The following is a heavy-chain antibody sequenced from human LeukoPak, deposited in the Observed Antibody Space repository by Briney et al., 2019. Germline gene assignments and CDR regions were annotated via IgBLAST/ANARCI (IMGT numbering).Heavy chain of an antibody. J-gene: IGHJ4*02. CDR1: GFTFSSYA. Sequence: GGSLRLSWAAAGFTFSSYAMHWVRQAPGKGLEWVAVISYDGSNKYYADSVKGRFTISRDNSKNTLYLQMNSLRAEDTAVYYCARAAAAAPWLDYWGQGTLVTVSS. CDR2: ISYDGSNK. CDR3: ARAAAAAPWLDY. D-gene: IGHD6-13*01. V-gene: IGHV3-30-3*01.